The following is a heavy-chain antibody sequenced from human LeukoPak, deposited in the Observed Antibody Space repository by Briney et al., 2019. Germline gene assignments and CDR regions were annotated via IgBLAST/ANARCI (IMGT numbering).Heavy chain of an antibody. CDR2: ISSSGSTI. J-gene: IGHJ4*02. CDR3: ARNVPQLVRSYYFDY. Sequence: PGGSLRLSCAASGFTFSDYYMSWIRQAPGKGLEWVSYISSSGSTIYYADSVKGRFTISRDNAKNSLYLQMNSLRAEDTAVYYCARNVPQLVRSYYFDYWGQGTLVTVSS. CDR1: GFTFSDYY. V-gene: IGHV3-11*01. D-gene: IGHD6-13*01.